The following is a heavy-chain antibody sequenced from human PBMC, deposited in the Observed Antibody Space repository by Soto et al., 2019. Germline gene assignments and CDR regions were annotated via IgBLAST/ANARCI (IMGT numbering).Heavy chain of an antibody. Sequence: EVQLVESGGGLVKPGGSLRLSCAASGFTFSSYSMNWVRQAPGKGLAWVSSISSSSSYIYYAGSVKGRFTISRDNAKNSLYLQINSLRAEDTAVYYCARAHSGHWSGYYYFDYWGQGTLVTVSS. CDR2: ISSSSSYI. CDR1: GFTFSSYS. J-gene: IGHJ4*02. V-gene: IGHV3-21*01. CDR3: ARAHSGHWSGYYYFDY. D-gene: IGHD3-3*01.